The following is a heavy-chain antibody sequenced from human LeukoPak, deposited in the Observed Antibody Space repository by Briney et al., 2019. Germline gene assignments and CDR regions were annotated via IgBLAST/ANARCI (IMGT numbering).Heavy chain of an antibody. Sequence: PGGSLRLTCAASGFTFSSYEMNWVRQAPGKGLEWVSYISSSGSTIYYADSVKGRFTISRDNAKNSLYLQMNSLRAEDTAVYDCARDRDYGDYAFDYWGQGTLVTVSS. CDR3: ARDRDYGDYAFDY. J-gene: IGHJ4*02. V-gene: IGHV3-48*03. CDR1: GFTFSSYE. D-gene: IGHD4-17*01. CDR2: ISSSGSTI.